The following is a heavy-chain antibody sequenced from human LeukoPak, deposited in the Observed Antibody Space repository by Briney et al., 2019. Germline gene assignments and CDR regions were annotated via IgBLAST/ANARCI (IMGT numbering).Heavy chain of an antibody. D-gene: IGHD4-17*01. CDR3: ARGAMTTVTTLSGVFDY. Sequence: KTSQTLSLTCTVSGGSISSGDYYWSWIRQPPGKGLEWIGYIYYSGSTYYNPSLKSRVTISVDTSKNQFSLKLSSVTAADTAVYYCARGAMTTVTTLSGVFDYWGQGTLVTVSS. CDR1: GGSISSGDYY. J-gene: IGHJ4*02. V-gene: IGHV4-30-4*01. CDR2: IYYSGST.